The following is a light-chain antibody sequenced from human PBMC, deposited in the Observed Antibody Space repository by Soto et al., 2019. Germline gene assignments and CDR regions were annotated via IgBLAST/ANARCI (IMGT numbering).Light chain of an antibody. V-gene: IGKV1-39*01. CDR1: PSIGSY. CDR2: EAS. CDR3: QQSYSTPWT. Sequence: DIQMTQSPSSLSASEGDRVTITCRASPSIGSYLNWYQHTPGIAPKLLISEASSMQSGVPSRFSGSGSGTDFTLTTSSLQPEHFATYYFQQSYSTPWTFGQGTKVEIK. J-gene: IGKJ1*01.